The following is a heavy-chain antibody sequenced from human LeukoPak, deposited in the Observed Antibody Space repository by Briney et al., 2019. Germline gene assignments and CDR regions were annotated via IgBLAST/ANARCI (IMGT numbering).Heavy chain of an antibody. CDR3: AKDTAMVFTI. D-gene: IGHD5-18*01. CDR2: IWYDGSNK. V-gene: IGHV3-33*06. CDR1: GFTFSSHC. J-gene: IGHJ3*02. Sequence: PGGSLRLSCAASGFTFSSHCTPWVRQAPGKGLEWVAVIWYDGSNKYYADSVKGRFTISRDNSKNTLYLQMNSLRAEDTAVYYCAKDTAMVFTIWGQGTMVTVSS.